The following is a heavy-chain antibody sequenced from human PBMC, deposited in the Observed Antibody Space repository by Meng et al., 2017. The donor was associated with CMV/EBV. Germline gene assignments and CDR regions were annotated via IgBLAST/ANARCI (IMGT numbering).Heavy chain of an antibody. CDR2: INWNGGST. V-gene: IGHV3-20*04. D-gene: IGHD2-2*01. CDR1: GFTFDDYG. J-gene: IGHJ3*02. CDR3: AFIVVVPAANAFDI. Sequence: GGSLRLSCAASGFTFDDYGMSWVRQAPGKGLEWVSGINWNGGSTGYADSVKGRFTISRDNAKNSLYLQMNSLRAEDTALYYCAFIVVVPAANAFDIWGQGTMVTVSS.